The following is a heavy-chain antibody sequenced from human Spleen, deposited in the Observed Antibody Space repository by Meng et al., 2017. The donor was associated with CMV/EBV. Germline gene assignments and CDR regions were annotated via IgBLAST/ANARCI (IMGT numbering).Heavy chain of an antibody. V-gene: IGHV4-61*05. D-gene: IGHD2-21*01. CDR3: ARDSPWADY. CDR1: GGSISSSSYY. CDR2: IYYSGST. J-gene: IGHJ4*02. Sequence: QVQLQQGGAGLLKPSETLSLTCAVYGGSISSSSYYWGWIRQPPGKGLEWIGYIYYSGSTNYNPSLKSRVTMSVDTSKNQFSLKLSSVTAADTAVYYCARDSPWADYWGQGTLVTVSS.